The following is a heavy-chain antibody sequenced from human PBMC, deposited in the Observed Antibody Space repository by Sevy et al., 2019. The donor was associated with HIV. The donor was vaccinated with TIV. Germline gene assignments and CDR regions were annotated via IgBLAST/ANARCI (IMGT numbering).Heavy chain of an antibody. D-gene: IGHD1-7*01. CDR1: GFTFNSYA. CDR2: ISYDGSNE. V-gene: IGHV3-30-3*01. Sequence: GGSLRLSCAASGFTFNSYAIHWVRQAPGKGLDWVALISYDGSNEYYAHSVKGRFTISRDNSKNTLYLQMNSLRAEDTAVYYCARTGTTGPMAAFDIWGQGTMVTVSS. CDR3: ARTGTTGPMAAFDI. J-gene: IGHJ3*02.